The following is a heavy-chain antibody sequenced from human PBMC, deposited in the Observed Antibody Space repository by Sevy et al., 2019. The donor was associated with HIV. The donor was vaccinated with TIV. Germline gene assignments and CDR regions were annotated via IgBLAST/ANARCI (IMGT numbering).Heavy chain of an antibody. CDR2: IYYSGST. J-gene: IGHJ6*02. CDR1: GGSISSSSYY. CDR3: ARGPHPERYYYYGMDV. V-gene: IGHV4-39*01. Sequence: SETLSLTCTVSGGSISSSSYYWGWIRQPPGKGLEWIGSIYYSGSTYYNPSLKSRVTISVDTSKNQFSLKLSSVTAADTAVYYCARGPHPERYYYYGMDVWGQGTTVTVSS.